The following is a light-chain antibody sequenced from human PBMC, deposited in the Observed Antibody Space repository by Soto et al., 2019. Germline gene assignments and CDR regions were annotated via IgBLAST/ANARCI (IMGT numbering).Light chain of an antibody. CDR2: SVS. J-gene: IGLJ1*01. CDR3: ISYTVSRSYV. CDR1: SSDIGAYDH. Sequence: QSVLTQPASVSGSPGQSITISCSGTSSDIGAYDHVAWFQQFPGKTPKLIIYSVSNRPSGVSYRFSGSKSGNTASLTISGLQAEDEADYYCISYTVSRSYVFGTGTKLTVI. V-gene: IGLV2-14*01.